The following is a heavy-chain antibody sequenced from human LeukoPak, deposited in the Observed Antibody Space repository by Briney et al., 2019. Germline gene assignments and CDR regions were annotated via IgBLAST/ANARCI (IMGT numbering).Heavy chain of an antibody. Sequence: SETLSLTCTVSGGSISSSRYYWGWIRQPPGKGLEWIGSIYYSGSTYYNPSLKGRVTMSVDTSKNQFSLRLSSVTAADTAVYYCARWFSGPHDYWGQGTLVTVSS. J-gene: IGHJ4*02. CDR3: ARWFSGPHDY. CDR1: GGSISSSRYY. CDR2: IYYSGST. D-gene: IGHD6-25*01. V-gene: IGHV4-39*07.